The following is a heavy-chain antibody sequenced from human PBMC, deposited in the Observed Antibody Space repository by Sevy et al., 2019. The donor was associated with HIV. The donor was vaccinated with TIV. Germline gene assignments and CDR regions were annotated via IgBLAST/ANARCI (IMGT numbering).Heavy chain of an antibody. Sequence: SETLSLTCTVSGGSISSSSYYWGWIRQPPGKGLEWIGSIYYSGSTYYNPSLKSRVTISVDTSKNQFSLKLSSVTAAGTAVYYCARLDIVVVPAAMGGWFDPWGQGTLVTVSS. V-gene: IGHV4-39*01. CDR2: IYYSGST. J-gene: IGHJ5*02. D-gene: IGHD2-2*03. CDR3: ARLDIVVVPAAMGGWFDP. CDR1: GGSISSSSYY.